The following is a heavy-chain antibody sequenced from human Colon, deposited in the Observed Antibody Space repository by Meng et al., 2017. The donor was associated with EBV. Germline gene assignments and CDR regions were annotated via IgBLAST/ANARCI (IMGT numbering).Heavy chain of an antibody. CDR1: GVSISSNIR. V-gene: IGHV4-4*02. Sequence: QRHEAGPGLVKPSGTLSTTCGVSGVSISSNIRWTWVRQPPGKGLEWIGDIDDSGSTNYNPSLNSRISISLDKSKNHFSLKVNSVTAADTAVYYCARGKQDAWELLAYWGQGALVTVSS. J-gene: IGHJ4*02. CDR3: ARGKQDAWELLAY. D-gene: IGHD1-26*01. CDR2: IDDSGST.